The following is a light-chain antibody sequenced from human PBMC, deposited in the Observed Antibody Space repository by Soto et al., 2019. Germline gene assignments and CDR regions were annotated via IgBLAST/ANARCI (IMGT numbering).Light chain of an antibody. CDR1: SSDVGKYNF. CDR3: SSYTTISTYV. CDR2: DVG. V-gene: IGLV2-14*03. J-gene: IGLJ1*01. Sequence: QSALTQPASVSGSPGQSITISCTGSSSDVGKYNFVSWYQQHPGKAPKLMIYDVGNRPSGVSNRFSGSKSGNTASLTISGLQAEDEADYYCSSYTTISTYVFGTGTQLTVL.